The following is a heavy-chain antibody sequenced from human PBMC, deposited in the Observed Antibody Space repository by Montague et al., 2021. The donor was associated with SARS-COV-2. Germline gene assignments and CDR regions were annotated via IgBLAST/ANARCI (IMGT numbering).Heavy chain of an antibody. CDR2: IYYSGST. J-gene: IGHJ4*02. CDR3: ARGIRRTWIQLWVRSGFDY. CDR1: GGSISNSSYY. D-gene: IGHD5-18*01. Sequence: SETLSLTCTVSGGSISNSSYYWGWIRQPPGKGLEWNGNIYYSGSTYYNPSLKSRVTISVDTSKNQFSLKLSSVTAADTAVYYCARGIRRTWIQLWVRSGFDYWGQGTLVTVSS. V-gene: IGHV4-39*07.